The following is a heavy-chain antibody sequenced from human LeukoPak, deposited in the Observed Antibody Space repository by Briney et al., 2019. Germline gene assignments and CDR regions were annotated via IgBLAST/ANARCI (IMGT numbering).Heavy chain of an antibody. CDR2: IYIYSGMST. CDR3: VRLSKEYGFCSTSDCGFDAFDI. V-gene: IGHV4-61*10. CDR1: GGAIKSGSYY. J-gene: IGHJ3*02. D-gene: IGHD2-2*03. Sequence: PSETLSLTCTVSGGAIKSGSYYWNWIRQPAGKGLEWIGRIYIYSGMSTNYNPSLKSRSTISLDTSKNQFSLNLTSVTAADTAIYYCVRLSKEYGFCSTSDCGFDAFDIWGQGTIVTVSS.